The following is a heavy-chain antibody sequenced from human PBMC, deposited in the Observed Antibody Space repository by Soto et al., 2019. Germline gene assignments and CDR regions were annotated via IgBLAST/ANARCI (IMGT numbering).Heavy chain of an antibody. V-gene: IGHV1-69*13. J-gene: IGHJ3*02. CDR3: ATADKGRYYDSSGLNAFDI. Sequence: GASVEVSCKASGGTFSSYSSSWVQQAPGQGLEWMGGIIPIFGTANYAQKFQGRVTITADESTSTAYMELSSLRSEDTAVYYCATADKGRYYDSSGLNAFDIWGQGTMVTVS. CDR2: IIPIFGTA. CDR1: GGTFSSYS. D-gene: IGHD3-22*01.